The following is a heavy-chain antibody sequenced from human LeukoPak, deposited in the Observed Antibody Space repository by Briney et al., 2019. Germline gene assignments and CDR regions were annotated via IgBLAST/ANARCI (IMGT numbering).Heavy chain of an antibody. J-gene: IGHJ1*01. CDR3: ARGNSYYDTSGYFPWESFQH. Sequence: SETLSLTCTVSGGSISSYYWSWIRQPPGKGLEWIGYIFYSGSTNYNPSLKSRVTISVDTSKNQFSLKLSSVTAADTAVYYCARGNSYYDTSGYFPWESFQHWGQGTLVTVSS. V-gene: IGHV4-59*01. CDR2: IFYSGST. D-gene: IGHD3-22*01. CDR1: GGSISSYY.